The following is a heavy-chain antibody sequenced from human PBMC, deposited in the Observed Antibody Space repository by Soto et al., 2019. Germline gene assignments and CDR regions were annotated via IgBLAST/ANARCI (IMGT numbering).Heavy chain of an antibody. V-gene: IGHV4-34*01. J-gene: IGHJ6*03. CDR3: ARGAIQPTYYYYYYMDV. CDR2: INHSGST. D-gene: IGHD2-2*02. Sequence: SETLSLTCAVYGGSFSGYHWSWIRQPPGKGLEWIGEINHSGSTNYNPSLKSRVTISVDTSKNQFSLKLSSVTAADTAVYYCARGAIQPTYYYYYYMDVWGKGTTVTVSS. CDR1: GGSFSGYH.